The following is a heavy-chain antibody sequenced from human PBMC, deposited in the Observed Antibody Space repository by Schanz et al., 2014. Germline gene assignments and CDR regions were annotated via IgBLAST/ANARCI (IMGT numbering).Heavy chain of an antibody. CDR1: GYTFTSYG. CDR3: ARDRRVFDPADLYYFDS. V-gene: IGHV1-18*01. J-gene: IGHJ4*02. Sequence: QVQLVQSGAEVKKPGASVKVSCKASGYTFTSYGISWVRQAPGQGLEWMGWISAYNGNTKYPQKLQGRVTMTTDTSTSTACMALTDMRSDDTAVYDGARDRRVFDPADLYYFDSWGQGTLXTVSS. D-gene: IGHD3-16*02. CDR2: ISAYNGNT.